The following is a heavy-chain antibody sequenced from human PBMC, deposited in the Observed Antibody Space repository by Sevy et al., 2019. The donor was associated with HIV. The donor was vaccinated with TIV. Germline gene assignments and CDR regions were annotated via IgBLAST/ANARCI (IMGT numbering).Heavy chain of an antibody. CDR1: GFTFSSYS. CDR3: ARAITFGGVEYFDY. Sequence: GGSLRLSCAASGFTFSSYSMNWVRQAPGKGLEWVSSISSSSSYIYCADSVKGRFTISRDNAKNSLYLQMNSLRAEDTAVYYCARAITFGGVEYFDYWGQGTLVTVSS. V-gene: IGHV3-21*01. CDR2: ISSSSSYI. D-gene: IGHD3-16*01. J-gene: IGHJ4*02.